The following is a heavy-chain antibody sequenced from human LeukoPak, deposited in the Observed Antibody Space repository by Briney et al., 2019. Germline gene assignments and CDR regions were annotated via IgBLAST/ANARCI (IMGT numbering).Heavy chain of an antibody. CDR3: ARDSARGYSYGYNAFDI. V-gene: IGHV1-18*01. CDR2: ITAGNGST. Sequence: ASVEVSCKASGYNFRNYGIGWVRQAPRQGLEWMGWITAGNGSTNYAQKVQGRVTMTTDTSTSTAYMELRSLRSDDTAVYFCARDSARGYSYGYNAFDIWGQGTMVTVS. CDR1: GYNFRNYG. D-gene: IGHD5-18*01. J-gene: IGHJ3*02.